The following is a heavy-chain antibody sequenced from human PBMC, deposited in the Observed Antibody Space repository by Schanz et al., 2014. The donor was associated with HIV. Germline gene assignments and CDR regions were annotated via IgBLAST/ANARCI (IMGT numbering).Heavy chain of an antibody. D-gene: IGHD1-20*01. CDR2: ISGGST. V-gene: IGHV3-23*01. Sequence: EVQLLESGGGLVQPGGSLRLSCAASGFTFSNYAMTWVRQAPGKGLEWVSAISGGSTYYADSVKGRFTISRDNSKNTLYLHMNNLRAEDTAVYYCAKSFPIETATITYFDYWGQGTLVTVSS. CDR1: GFTFSNYA. CDR3: AKSFPIETATITYFDY. J-gene: IGHJ4*02.